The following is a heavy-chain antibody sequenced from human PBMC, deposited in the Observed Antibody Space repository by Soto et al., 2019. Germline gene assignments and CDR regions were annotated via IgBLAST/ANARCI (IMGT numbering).Heavy chain of an antibody. Sequence: QVQLVQSGAEVKKTGASVKVSCKASGYTFTSYAMHWVRQAPGQRLEWMGWINAGNGNTKYSQKFQGRATITRDTSASTAYMELSSLRSEDTAVHYCARGIRITIFGVVSNAEYFQHWGQGTLVTVSS. J-gene: IGHJ1*01. CDR2: INAGNGNT. CDR3: ARGIRITIFGVVSNAEYFQH. V-gene: IGHV1-3*01. D-gene: IGHD3-3*01. CDR1: GYTFTSYA.